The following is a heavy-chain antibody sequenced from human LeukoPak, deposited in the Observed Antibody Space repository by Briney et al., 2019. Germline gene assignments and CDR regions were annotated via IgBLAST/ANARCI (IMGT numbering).Heavy chain of an antibody. J-gene: IGHJ6*03. CDR3: ASVTTDSSSWYSGYYYYYMDV. CDR1: GGSISSYY. CDR2: IYYSGST. Sequence: SETLSLTCTVSGGSISSYYWSWIRQPPGRGLEWIGYIYYSGSTNYNPSLKSRVTISVDTSKNQFSLKLSSVTAADTAVYYCASVTTDSSSWYSGYYYYYMDVWGKGTTVTVSS. V-gene: IGHV4-59*01. D-gene: IGHD6-13*01.